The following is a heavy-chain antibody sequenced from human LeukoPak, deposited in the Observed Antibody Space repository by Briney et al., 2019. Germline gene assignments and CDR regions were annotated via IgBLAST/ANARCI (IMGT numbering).Heavy chain of an antibody. CDR2: ISTDNGNT. D-gene: IGHD6-6*01. CDR3: ARGLQNRSSGIRFDVFQI. Sequence: GASVKVSCTASGYSFHSFAINWVRQTPGQGLEWLGRISTDNGNTNYAQKFQGRVTMTTDTSTSTVYMELRRLTSDDTAVYYCARGLQNRSSGIRFDVFQIWGQGTMVTVSS. V-gene: IGHV1-18*01. CDR1: GYSFHSFA. J-gene: IGHJ3*02.